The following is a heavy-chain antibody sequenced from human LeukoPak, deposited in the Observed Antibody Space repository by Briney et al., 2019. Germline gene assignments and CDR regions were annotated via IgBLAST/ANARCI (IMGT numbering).Heavy chain of an antibody. V-gene: IGHV3-64*01. CDR2: ISSNGGST. J-gene: IGHJ4*02. Sequence: PGGSLRLSCAASGFTFSSYAMHWVRQAPGKGLEYVSAISSNGGSTYYANSVKGRFTISRDNSKNTLYLQMGSLRAEDMAVYYCARAPVAGNGRPYYNWGQGTLVTVSS. D-gene: IGHD6-19*01. CDR3: ARAPVAGNGRPYYN. CDR1: GFTFSSYA.